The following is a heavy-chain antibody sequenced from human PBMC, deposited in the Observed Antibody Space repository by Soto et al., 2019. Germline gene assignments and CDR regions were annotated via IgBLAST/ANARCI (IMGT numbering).Heavy chain of an antibody. D-gene: IGHD3-10*01. CDR1: GGSFSGYY. J-gene: IGHJ5*02. Sequence: LSLTCAVYGGSFSGYYWSWIRQPPGKGLEWIGETNHSGSTNYNPSLKSRVTISVDTSKNQFSLKLSSVTAADTAVYYCARGLYYYGSGSYSRYNWFDPWGQGTLVTVSS. CDR3: ARGLYYYGSGSYSRYNWFDP. V-gene: IGHV4-34*01. CDR2: TNHSGST.